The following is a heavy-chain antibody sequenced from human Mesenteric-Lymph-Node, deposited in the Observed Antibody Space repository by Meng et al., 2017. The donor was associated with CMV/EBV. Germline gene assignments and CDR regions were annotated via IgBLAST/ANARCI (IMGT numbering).Heavy chain of an antibody. CDR1: GFTFSEYS. V-gene: IGHV3-9*01. Sequence: SLKISCAASGFTFSEYSMHWVRQAPGKGLEWVSGISWNSGSIAYGASVKGRFTISRDNAKNSLYLQMNSLRPEDTALYYCARGRERYCSSTSCYDYYYGMDVWGQGTTVTVSS. CDR2: ISWNSGSI. CDR3: ARGRERYCSSTSCYDYYYGMDV. D-gene: IGHD2-2*01. J-gene: IGHJ6*02.